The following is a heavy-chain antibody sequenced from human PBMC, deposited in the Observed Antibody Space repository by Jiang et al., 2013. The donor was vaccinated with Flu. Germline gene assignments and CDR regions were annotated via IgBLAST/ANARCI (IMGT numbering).Heavy chain of an antibody. Sequence: GAEVKKPGASVKVSCKASGYTFTGYYMHWVRQAPGQGLEWMGWINPNSGGTNYAQKFQGWVTMTRDTSISTAYMELSRLRSDDTAVYYCARGRERLVSEWEPSWSYFDYWGQGTLVTVSS. CDR2: INPNSGGT. CDR3: ARGRERLVSEWEPSWSYFDY. D-gene: IGHD1-26*01. CDR1: GYTFTGYY. V-gene: IGHV1-2*04. J-gene: IGHJ4*02.